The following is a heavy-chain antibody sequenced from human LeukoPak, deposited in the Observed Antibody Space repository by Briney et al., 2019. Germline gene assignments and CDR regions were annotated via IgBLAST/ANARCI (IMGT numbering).Heavy chain of an antibody. CDR1: GGSISSGDYY. CDR3: ARGGDYAAVYFDY. CDR2: IYYSGST. Sequence: PSQTLSLTCTVSGGSISSGDYYWSWIRQPPGKGLEWIGYIYYSGSTYYNPSLKSRVTISVDTSKNQFSLKLSSVTAADTAVYYCARGGDYAAVYFDYWGQGTLVTVSS. J-gene: IGHJ4*02. V-gene: IGHV4-30-4*01. D-gene: IGHD4-17*01.